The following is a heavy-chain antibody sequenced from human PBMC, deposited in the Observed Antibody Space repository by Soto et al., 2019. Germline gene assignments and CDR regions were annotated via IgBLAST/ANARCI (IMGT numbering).Heavy chain of an antibody. D-gene: IGHD2-15*01. Sequence: EVQMFESGGGLAQPGGSLRLSCAASGFTFSSHAVGWVRQAPGKGLEWVSSITNTGTGTYYADSVKVLFTISPDNSKDTLYLQLNSLRAEDTAKYGAASSVLLAAPLRAFEIWGQGTMVTVYS. V-gene: IGHV3-23*05. J-gene: IGHJ3*02. CDR2: ITNTGTGT. CDR3: ASSVLLAAPLRAFEI. CDR1: GFTFSSHA.